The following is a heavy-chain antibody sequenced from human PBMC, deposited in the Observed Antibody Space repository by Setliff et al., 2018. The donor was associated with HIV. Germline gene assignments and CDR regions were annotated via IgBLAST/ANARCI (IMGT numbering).Heavy chain of an antibody. J-gene: IGHJ3*02. D-gene: IGHD3-22*01. CDR1: GFTFSTSW. CDR3: ARVHGYFDSSGYSLDAFDI. Sequence: PGGSLRLSCAASGFTFSTSWMGWVRQAPGKGLEWVALIWYDGSNKYYADSVKGRFTISRDNSKNTLYLQMNSLRAEDTAVYYCARVHGYFDSSGYSLDAFDIWGQGTMVTVSS. V-gene: IGHV3-33*08. CDR2: IWYDGSNK.